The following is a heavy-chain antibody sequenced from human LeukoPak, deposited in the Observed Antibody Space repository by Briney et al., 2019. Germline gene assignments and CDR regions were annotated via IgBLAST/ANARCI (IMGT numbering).Heavy chain of an antibody. J-gene: IGHJ6*03. D-gene: IGHD1-26*01. CDR1: GYTFTGYY. Sequence: ASVKVSCKASGYTFTGYYMHWVRQAPGQGLEWMGWINPNSGGTNYAQKFQGRVTMTRDTSISTAYMELSRLRSDDTAVYYCASGSYYSYYYYYMDVWGKGTTVTVSS. V-gene: IGHV1-2*02. CDR3: ASGSYYSYYYYYMDV. CDR2: INPNSGGT.